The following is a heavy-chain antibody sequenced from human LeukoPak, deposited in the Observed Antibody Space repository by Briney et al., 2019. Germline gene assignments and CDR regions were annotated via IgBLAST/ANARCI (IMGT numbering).Heavy chain of an antibody. CDR1: GYTFTGYY. Sequence: GASVKVSCKASGYTFTGYYMHWVRQAPGQGLEWMGWINPNSGDTNYAQKFQGRVTMTRDTSISTAYMELSRLRSDDTAVYYCAREAGDYYYGMDVWGQGTTVTVSS. V-gene: IGHV1-2*02. J-gene: IGHJ6*02. CDR2: INPNSGDT. D-gene: IGHD6-25*01. CDR3: AREAGDYYYGMDV.